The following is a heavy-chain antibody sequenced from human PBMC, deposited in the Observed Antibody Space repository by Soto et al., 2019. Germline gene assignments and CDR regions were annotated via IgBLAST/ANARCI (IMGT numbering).Heavy chain of an antibody. J-gene: IGHJ4*02. CDR3: ASLDCSGGSCYSDHTYYFDY. D-gene: IGHD2-15*01. CDR2: IWYDGSNK. V-gene: IGHV3-33*01. CDR1: GFTFSSYG. Sequence: QVQLVESGGGVVQPGRSLRLSCAASGFTFSSYGMHWVRQAPGKGLEWVAVIWYDGSNKYYADSVKGRFTISRDNSKNTLYLQMNSLRAEDAAVYYCASLDCSGGSCYSDHTYYFDYWGQGTLVTVSS.